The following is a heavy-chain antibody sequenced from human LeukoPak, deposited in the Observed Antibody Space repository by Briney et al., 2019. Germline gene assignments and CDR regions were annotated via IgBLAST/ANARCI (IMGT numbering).Heavy chain of an antibody. CDR2: IYSDDTT. J-gene: IGHJ4*02. Sequence: PGGSLRLSCAVSGFTVSGNYMSWIRQGPGKGLEWVSLIYSDDTTLYADSVKGRFTISRDNAKNSLYLQMNSLRAEDTAVYYCARWGGWYLYFDYWGQGTLVTVSS. CDR1: GFTVSGNY. CDR3: ARWGGWYLYFDY. V-gene: IGHV3-53*01. D-gene: IGHD6-19*01.